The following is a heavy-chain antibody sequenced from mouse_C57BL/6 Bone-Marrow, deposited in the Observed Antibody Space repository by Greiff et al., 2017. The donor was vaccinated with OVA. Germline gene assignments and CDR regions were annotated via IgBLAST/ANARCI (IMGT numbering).Heavy chain of an antibody. D-gene: IGHD1-1*01. CDR1: GFNIKDYY. J-gene: IGHJ3*01. CDR2: IDPEDGDT. Sequence: EVQLQQSGAELVRPGASVKLSCTASGFNIKDYYMHWVKQRPEQGLEWIGRIDPEDGDTEYAPKFQGKATMTADTSSNTAYLQLSSLTSEDTAVYYCTTYYYGSSYLFAYWGQGTLVTVSA. CDR3: TTYYYGSSYLFAY. V-gene: IGHV14-1*01.